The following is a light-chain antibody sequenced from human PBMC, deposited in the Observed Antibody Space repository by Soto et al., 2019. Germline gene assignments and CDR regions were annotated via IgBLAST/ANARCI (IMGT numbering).Light chain of an antibody. Sequence: EIVMTQSPATLSVSPGERATLSCRASQSVGSDLAWYQQKPGQAPRLVIYGASTRPTGIPARFSGSGSGTEFTLTISSLQAEDVAVYYCQQYYGTPQTFGQGTKVDIK. V-gene: IGKV3D-15*01. CDR2: GAS. J-gene: IGKJ1*01. CDR1: QSVGSD. CDR3: QQYYGTPQT.